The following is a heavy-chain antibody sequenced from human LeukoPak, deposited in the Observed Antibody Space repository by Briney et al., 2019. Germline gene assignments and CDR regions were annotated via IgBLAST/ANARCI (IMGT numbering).Heavy chain of an antibody. V-gene: IGHV3-48*03. CDR3: AREGTMADAFDI. Sequence: GGSLRLSCAASGFTFSSYEMNWVRQAPGKGLEWVSYISSSGSTIYYADSVKGRFTISRDNSKNTLYLQMNSLRAEDTAVYYCAREGTMADAFDIWGQGTMVTVSS. D-gene: IGHD3-10*01. J-gene: IGHJ3*02. CDR2: ISSSGSTI. CDR1: GFTFSSYE.